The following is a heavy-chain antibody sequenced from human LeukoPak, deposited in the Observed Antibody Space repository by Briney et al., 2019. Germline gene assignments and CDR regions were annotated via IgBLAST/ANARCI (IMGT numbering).Heavy chain of an antibody. CDR3: AKDGVRFLEWSNIDY. Sequence: GGSLRLSCAASGFIFSSYAMSWVRQAPGKGLGWVSAISGSGGSTYYADSVKGRFTISRDNSKNTLYLQMNSLRAEDTAVYYCAKDGVRFLEWSNIDYWGQGTLVTVSS. V-gene: IGHV3-23*01. D-gene: IGHD3-3*01. CDR2: ISGSGGST. J-gene: IGHJ4*02. CDR1: GFIFSSYA.